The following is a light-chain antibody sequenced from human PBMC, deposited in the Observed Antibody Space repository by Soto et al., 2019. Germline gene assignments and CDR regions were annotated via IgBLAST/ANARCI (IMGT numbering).Light chain of an antibody. CDR3: QQYNSYSWT. CDR2: KAS. Sequence: DIQMTQSPSTLSASVGDRVTITCRASQSISSWLAWYQQKPGKAPKLLIYKASSFESGVPSRFSGSGSGTEFTITISSLQPDDFATYYCQQYNSYSWTFGQGTKVEI. CDR1: QSISSW. V-gene: IGKV1-5*03. J-gene: IGKJ1*01.